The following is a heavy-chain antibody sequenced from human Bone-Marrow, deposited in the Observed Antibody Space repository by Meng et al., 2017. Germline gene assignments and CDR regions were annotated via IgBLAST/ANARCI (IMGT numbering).Heavy chain of an antibody. Sequence: GESLKISCAASGFTFSSYWMHWVRQAPGMGLVWVSRINSDGSSTSYADSVKGRFTISRDNAKNTLYLQMNSLRAEDTAVYYCARDYMTTDYYYYGMDVWGQGTTVTVSS. CDR1: GFTFSSYW. CDR2: INSDGSST. D-gene: IGHD4-11*01. CDR3: ARDYMTTDYYYYGMDV. J-gene: IGHJ6*02. V-gene: IGHV3-74*01.